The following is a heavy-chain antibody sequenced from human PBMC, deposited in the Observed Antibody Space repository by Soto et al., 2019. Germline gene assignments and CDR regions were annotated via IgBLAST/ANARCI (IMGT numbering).Heavy chain of an antibody. CDR3: AKIPPGYSYGYFYFDY. CDR1: GFTFSSYA. D-gene: IGHD5-18*01. Sequence: SLRLSCAASGFTFSSYAMSWVRQAPGKGLEWVSAISGSGGSTYYADSVKGRFTISRDNSKNTLYLQMNSLRAEGTAVYYCAKIPPGYSYGYFYFDYWGQGTLVTVSS. V-gene: IGHV3-23*01. J-gene: IGHJ4*02. CDR2: ISGSGGST.